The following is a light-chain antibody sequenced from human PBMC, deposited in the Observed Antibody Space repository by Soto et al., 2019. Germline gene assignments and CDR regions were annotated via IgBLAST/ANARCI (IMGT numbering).Light chain of an antibody. CDR3: QQLNSYPIT. Sequence: DTVLTQSPATLSLSPGATATLSCRASQSVRSHLAWYQQRPGQPPRLLIYDASYRATGVPLRFSGSGSGTEFTLTISSLQSEDFATYYCQQLNSYPITFGQGTRLEIK. CDR2: DAS. J-gene: IGKJ5*01. CDR1: QSVRSH. V-gene: IGKV3-11*01.